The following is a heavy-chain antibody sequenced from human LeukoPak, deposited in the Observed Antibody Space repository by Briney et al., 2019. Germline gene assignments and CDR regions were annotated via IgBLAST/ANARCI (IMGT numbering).Heavy chain of an antibody. CDR1: GFTFSEYS. V-gene: IGHV3-23*01. Sequence: GGSLRLSCAASGFTFSEYSMSWVRQARGKGLAWVSNIRSNGRDTYYTDSVKGRFTISRDNSKNTLYLEMNSLRAEDTAVYYCAKGGYTTCFDPWGQGTLVTVSS. J-gene: IGHJ5*02. D-gene: IGHD2-15*01. CDR3: AKGGYTTCFDP. CDR2: IRSNGRDT.